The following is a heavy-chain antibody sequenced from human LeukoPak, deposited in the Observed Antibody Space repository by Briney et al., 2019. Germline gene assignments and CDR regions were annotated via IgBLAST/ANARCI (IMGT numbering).Heavy chain of an antibody. CDR1: GFTFSTYS. V-gene: IGHV3-48*04. CDR2: ISSSSSAI. J-gene: IGHJ4*02. D-gene: IGHD1/OR15-1a*01. CDR3: ARDFPREQSEGY. Sequence: LAGGSLRLSCAASGFTFSTYSMNWVRQAPGKGLEWLSCISSSSSAIYYADSVKGRFTISRDNAKNSLYLQMNSLRAEDTAVYYCARDFPREQSEGYWGQGTLVTVSS.